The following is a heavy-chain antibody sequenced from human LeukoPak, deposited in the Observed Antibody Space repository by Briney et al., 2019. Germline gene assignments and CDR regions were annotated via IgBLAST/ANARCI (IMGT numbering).Heavy chain of an antibody. V-gene: IGHV4-59*01. CDR1: GGSISSYY. D-gene: IGHD3-3*01. CDR2: IYYSGST. Sequence: SETLSLTCTVSGGSISSYYWSWIRQPPVKGLEWIGYIYYSGSTNYNPSLKSRVTISVDTSKNQFSLKLSSVTAADTAVYYCARGGYDFWSGYSNWLDPWGQGTLVTVSS. CDR3: ARGGYDFWSGYSNWLDP. J-gene: IGHJ5*02.